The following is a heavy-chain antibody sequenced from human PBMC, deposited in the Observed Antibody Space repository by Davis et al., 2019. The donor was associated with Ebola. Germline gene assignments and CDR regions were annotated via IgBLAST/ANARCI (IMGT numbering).Heavy chain of an antibody. CDR3: ARLARSLTGYYNYYYYGMDV. V-gene: IGHV4-34*01. CDR1: GGSFSGYY. Sequence: SETLSLTCAVYGGSFSGYYWSWIRQPPGKGLEWIEEINHSGSTNYNPSLKSRVTISVDTSKNQFSLKLSSLTAADTAVYYCARLARSLTGYYNYYYYGMDVWGQGTTVTVSS. CDR2: INHSGST. D-gene: IGHD3-9*01. J-gene: IGHJ6*02.